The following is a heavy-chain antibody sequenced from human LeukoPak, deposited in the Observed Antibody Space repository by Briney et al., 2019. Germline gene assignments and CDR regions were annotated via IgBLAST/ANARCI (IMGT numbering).Heavy chain of an antibody. J-gene: IGHJ4*02. Sequence: GGSLRLSCAASGFTFSSYAMSWVRQAPGKALEWVSAISGSGGSTYYADSVKGRFTISRDNSKNTLYLQMNSLRAEDTAVYYCAKALYYYDSSGYLYYFDYWGQGTLVTVSS. CDR2: ISGSGGST. CDR3: AKALYYYDSSGYLYYFDY. V-gene: IGHV3-23*01. CDR1: GFTFSSYA. D-gene: IGHD3-22*01.